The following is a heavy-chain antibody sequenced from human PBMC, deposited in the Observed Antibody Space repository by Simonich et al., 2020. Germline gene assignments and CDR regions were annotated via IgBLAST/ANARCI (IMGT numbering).Heavy chain of an antibody. CDR2: MNPNSGNT. CDR3: ARGRGGMSRGYVDY. J-gene: IGHJ4*02. D-gene: IGHD2-15*01. Sequence: QVQLVQSGAEVKKPGASVKVSCKASGYTFTSYEINWVRQATGQGLEWLGGMNPNSGNTGYAQKFQGRVTITRNTSISTADMELSSMRSEDTAVYYCARGRGGMSRGYVDYWGQGTLVTVSS. V-gene: IGHV1-8*03. CDR1: GYTFTSYE.